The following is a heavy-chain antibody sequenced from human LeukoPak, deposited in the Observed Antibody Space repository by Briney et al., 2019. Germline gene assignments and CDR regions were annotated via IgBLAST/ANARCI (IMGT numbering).Heavy chain of an antibody. D-gene: IGHD2-21*02. CDR1: DGSFASGSYY. CDR3: ARSRGGYCGGDCYSDAFDI. V-gene: IGHV4-39*07. J-gene: IGHJ3*02. CDR2: MYYSGST. Sequence: SETLSLTCTVSDGSFASGSYYWGWIRQPPGKGLQWIATMYYSGSTIYTPSLKSRLAISRDTSSDQFSLRLTSVTAADTAVYYCARSRGGYCGGDCYSDAFDIWGQGTMVTVSS.